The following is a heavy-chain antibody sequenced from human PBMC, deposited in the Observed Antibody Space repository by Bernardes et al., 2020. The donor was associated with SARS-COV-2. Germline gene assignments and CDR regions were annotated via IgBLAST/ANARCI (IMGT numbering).Heavy chain of an antibody. V-gene: IGHV4-61*01. Sequence: SETLSLTCTVSGGSVSSGSYYWSWIRQPPGKGLEWIGYIYHSGSTNYNPSLKRRVTISVDTSKNQLSLKLSSVTAADTAVYYYARDYDIMPGSDYWGPGTLVTVSS. CDR3: ARDYDIMPGSDY. J-gene: IGHJ4*02. CDR1: GGSVSSGSYY. CDR2: IYHSGST. D-gene: IGHD3-9*01.